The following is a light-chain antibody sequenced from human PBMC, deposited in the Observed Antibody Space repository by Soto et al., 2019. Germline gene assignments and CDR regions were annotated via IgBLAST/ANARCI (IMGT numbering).Light chain of an antibody. Sequence: DIVMTQSPDSLAVSLGERATINSKSSQSILYNSNNKNYLAWYQQKPGQPPKLLIYWASTRESGVPDRFSGSESGTDFTLTISSLQAEDVAVYYCQQNYRTPRTFGQGTKVEIK. CDR1: QSILYNSNNKNY. V-gene: IGKV4-1*01. CDR2: WAS. J-gene: IGKJ1*01. CDR3: QQNYRTPRT.